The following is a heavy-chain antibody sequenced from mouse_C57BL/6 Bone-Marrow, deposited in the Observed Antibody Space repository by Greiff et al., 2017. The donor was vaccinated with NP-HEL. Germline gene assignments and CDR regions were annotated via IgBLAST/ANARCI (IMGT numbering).Heavy chain of an antibody. D-gene: IGHD2-5*01. CDR1: GYTFTSYW. Sequence: VQLQQPGAELVKPGASVKMSCKASGYTFTSYWITWVKQRPGQGLEWIGDIYPGSGSTNYNEKFKSKATLTVDTSSSTAYMQLSSLTSEDSAVYYCARPLSYDSNYEDYWGQGTTLTVSS. CDR2: IYPGSGST. CDR3: ARPLSYDSNYEDY. V-gene: IGHV1-55*01. J-gene: IGHJ2*01.